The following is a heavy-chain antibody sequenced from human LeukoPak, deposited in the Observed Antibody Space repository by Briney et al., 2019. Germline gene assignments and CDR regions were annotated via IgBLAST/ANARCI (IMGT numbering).Heavy chain of an antibody. V-gene: IGHV3-48*03. Sequence: GRSLRLSCAASGFTFSSYEMNWVRQAPGKGLEWVSYISSSGSTIYYADSVKGRFTISRDNAKNSLYLQMNSLRAEDTAVYYCARALHSGSSRAEGYWGQGTLVTVSS. CDR2: ISSSGSTI. CDR1: GFTFSSYE. J-gene: IGHJ4*02. D-gene: IGHD5-12*01. CDR3: ARALHSGSSRAEGY.